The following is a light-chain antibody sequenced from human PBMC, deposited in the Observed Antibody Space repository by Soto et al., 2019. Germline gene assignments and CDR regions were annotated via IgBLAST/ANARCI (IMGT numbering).Light chain of an antibody. CDR3: RQSYSTART. Sequence: DIQMTQSPSSLSASVGDRVTITCRASQSISTYLNWYQQKVGKAPKLLIYAASSLQRGVPSRFRGSRSGTDFILTISSLQPEDFATYYCRQSYSTARTFGQGTKVEIK. J-gene: IGKJ2*02. CDR2: AAS. CDR1: QSISTY. V-gene: IGKV1-39*01.